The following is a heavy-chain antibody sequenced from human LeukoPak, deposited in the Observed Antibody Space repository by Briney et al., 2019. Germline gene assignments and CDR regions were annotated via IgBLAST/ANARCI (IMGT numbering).Heavy chain of an antibody. CDR2: VNQDGSEA. Sequence: PGGSLRLSCAASGFPFHNYWMTWVCQAPGKGLEWVAQVNQDGSEAHYADSVKARFTISRDNAKSSVSLQMNSLRAEDTAVYYCVRDGGVSGYDLLDYWGQGTLVTVSS. V-gene: IGHV3-7*01. D-gene: IGHD5-12*01. J-gene: IGHJ4*02. CDR1: GFPFHNYW. CDR3: VRDGGVSGYDLLDY.